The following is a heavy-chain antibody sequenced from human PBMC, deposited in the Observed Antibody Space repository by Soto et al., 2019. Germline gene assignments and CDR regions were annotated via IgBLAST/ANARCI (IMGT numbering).Heavy chain of an antibody. CDR1: GFTFSNYA. CDR2: ITTSSSFR. J-gene: IGHJ4*02. V-gene: IGHV3-21*01. Sequence: GGSLRLSCAASGFTFSNYAMSWVRQAPGKGLEWVADITTSSSFRFYSDSVKGRFTISRDDAKNSIYLQMNSLRAEDTGVYYCARDLGVALATLTLDFWGRGTLVTVSS. D-gene: IGHD2-15*01. CDR3: ARDLGVALATLTLDF.